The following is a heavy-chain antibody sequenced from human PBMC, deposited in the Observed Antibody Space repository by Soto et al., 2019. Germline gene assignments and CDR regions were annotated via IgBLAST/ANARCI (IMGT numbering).Heavy chain of an antibody. CDR2: INPSRGTT. CDR1: GYPFITYF. CDR3: ARSYISSSYWFDP. Sequence: QVQLVQSAAEVKKPGAAVKVSCKASGYPFITYFMHWVRQAPGQGLEWMGVINPSRGTTTCAQTFQDRVTMTRYTSASPVYMELSSLRSEDTAMYYCARSYISSSYWFDPWGQGTLVTVTS. D-gene: IGHD6-6*01. J-gene: IGHJ5*02. V-gene: IGHV1-46*03.